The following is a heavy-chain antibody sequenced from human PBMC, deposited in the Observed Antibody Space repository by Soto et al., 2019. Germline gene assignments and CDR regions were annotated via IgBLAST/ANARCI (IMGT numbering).Heavy chain of an antibody. CDR1: GGSISSYY. J-gene: IGHJ4*02. Sequence: PSETLSLTCTVSGGSISSYYWSWIRQPPGKGLEWIGYIYYSGSTNYNPSLKSRVTISVDTSKNQFSLKLSSVTAADTAVYYCAKISVLRFLEWFPDYWGQGTLVTVSS. CDR2: IYYSGST. CDR3: AKISVLRFLEWFPDY. V-gene: IGHV4-59*08. D-gene: IGHD3-3*01.